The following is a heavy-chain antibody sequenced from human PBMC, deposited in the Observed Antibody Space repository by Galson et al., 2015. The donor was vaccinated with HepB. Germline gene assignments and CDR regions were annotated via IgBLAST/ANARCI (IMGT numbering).Heavy chain of an antibody. Sequence: ALRLSCAASGFTFNTFTMNWVRQSPGKGLEWVAVISYDENKIYYADSVKGRFTISRDNSKSTLYLQMNSLKVEDTAIYYCARGIVKGGGPPNFDYWGQGTLVTVSS. V-gene: IGHV3-30*04. J-gene: IGHJ4*02. D-gene: IGHD1-26*01. CDR1: GFTFNTFT. CDR2: ISYDENKI. CDR3: ARGIVKGGGPPNFDY.